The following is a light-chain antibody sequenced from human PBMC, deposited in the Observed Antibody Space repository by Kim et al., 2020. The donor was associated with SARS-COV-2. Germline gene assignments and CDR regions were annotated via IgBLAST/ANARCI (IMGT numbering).Light chain of an antibody. CDR2: AAS. CDR3: QQYGSTPET. V-gene: IGKV3-20*01. CDR1: QSVSSSY. Sequence: SPGESATLSCRASQSVSSSYLAWYQQRPGQAPRLLIYAASRRATGIPDRVSGSGSGTDFTLTISGLEPEDVAVYYCQQYGSTPETFGQGTKLDIK. J-gene: IGKJ5*01.